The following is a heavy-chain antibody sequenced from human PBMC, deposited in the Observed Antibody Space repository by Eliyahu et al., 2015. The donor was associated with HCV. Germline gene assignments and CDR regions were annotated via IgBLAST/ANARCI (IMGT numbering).Heavy chain of an antibody. J-gene: IGHJ5*02. Sequence: QVQLQQSGPGLVKPSQTLSLTCAISGDSVSSNSAAWNWIRQSPSRGLEWLGRTYYRSKWYNDYAVSVKSRITINPDTSKNQFSLQLNSVTPEDTAVYYCARSPNSSRDGYNSIQPSNWFDPWGQGTLVTVSS. CDR1: GDSVSSNSAA. D-gene: IGHD5-24*01. CDR3: ARSPNSSRDGYNSIQPSNWFDP. CDR2: TYYRSKWYN. V-gene: IGHV6-1*01.